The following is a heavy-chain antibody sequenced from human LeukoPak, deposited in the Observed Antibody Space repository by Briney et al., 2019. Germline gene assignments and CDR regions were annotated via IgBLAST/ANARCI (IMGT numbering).Heavy chain of an antibody. V-gene: IGHV3-23*01. CDR2: ISGSGGST. Sequence: GGSLRLSCAASGFTFSSYAMSWVRQAPGKGLEWVSAISGSGGSTYYADSVKGRFTISRDNSKNTLYPQMNSLRAEDTAVYYCAKDLRRGVRAFYYYGMDVWGKGTTVTVSS. CDR3: AKDLRRGVRAFYYYGMDV. D-gene: IGHD2-8*02. CDR1: GFTFSSYA. J-gene: IGHJ6*04.